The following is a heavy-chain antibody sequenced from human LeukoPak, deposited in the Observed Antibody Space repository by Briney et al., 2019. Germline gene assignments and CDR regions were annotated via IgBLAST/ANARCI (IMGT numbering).Heavy chain of an antibody. D-gene: IGHD3-9*01. CDR3: ALSGISTGYYHY. V-gene: IGHV3-48*03. Sequence: PGGSLRLSCAASGFTFSSYEMNWVRQAPEKGLEWVSYISSSGSTIYYADSVKGRFTISRDNAKNSLYLQMNSLRAEDTAVYYCALSGISTGYYHYWGQGTLVTVSS. CDR1: GFTFSSYE. CDR2: ISSSGSTI. J-gene: IGHJ4*02.